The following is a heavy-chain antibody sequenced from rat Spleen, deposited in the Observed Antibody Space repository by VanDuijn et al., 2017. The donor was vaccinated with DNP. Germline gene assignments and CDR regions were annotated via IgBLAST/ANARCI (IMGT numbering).Heavy chain of an antibody. J-gene: IGHJ3*01. D-gene: IGHD1-9*01. CDR2: ISYSGST. CDR3: ARSPTYYGYTYGFPN. Sequence: EVQLQESGPGLVRPSQSLSLTCSVTGYSITSNYWGWIRKFPGNKMEWMGYISYSGSTGYNSSLKSRISITRDTSKNQLFLHLKSVTTEDTATYYCARSPTYYGYTYGFPNWGQGTLVTVSS. CDR1: GYSITSNY. V-gene: IGHV3-1*01.